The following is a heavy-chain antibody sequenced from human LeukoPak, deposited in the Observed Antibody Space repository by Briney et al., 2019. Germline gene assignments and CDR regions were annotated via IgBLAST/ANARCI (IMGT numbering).Heavy chain of an antibody. CDR1: GYTFTGYY. D-gene: IGHD3-22*01. V-gene: IGHV1-2*02. CDR2: INPNSGGT. CDR3: ARPIFTYYYDSSGYSTFDY. J-gene: IGHJ4*02. Sequence: ASVKVSCKASGYTFTGYYMHWVRQAPGQGLEWVGWINPNSGGTNYAQKFQGRVTMTRDTSISTAYMELSRLRSDDTAVYYCARPIFTYYYDSSGYSTFDYWGQGTLVTVSS.